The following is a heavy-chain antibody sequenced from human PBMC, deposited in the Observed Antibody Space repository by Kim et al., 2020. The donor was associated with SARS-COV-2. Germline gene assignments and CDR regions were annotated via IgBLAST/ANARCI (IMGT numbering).Heavy chain of an antibody. D-gene: IGHD2-2*01. Sequence: SETLSLTCTVSGGSISSGDYYWSWIRQPPGKGLEWIGYIYYSGSTYYNPSLKSRVTISVDTSKNQFSLKLSSVTAADTAVYYCARAFLYCSSTSCYPASYYYYYGMDVWGQGTTVTVSS. CDR3: ARAFLYCSSTSCYPASYYYYYGMDV. CDR2: IYYSGST. J-gene: IGHJ6*02. CDR1: GGSISSGDYY. V-gene: IGHV4-30-4*01.